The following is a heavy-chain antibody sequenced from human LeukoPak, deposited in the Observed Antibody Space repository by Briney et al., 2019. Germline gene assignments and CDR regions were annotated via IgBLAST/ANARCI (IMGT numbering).Heavy chain of an antibody. CDR2: IYYSGTT. V-gene: IGHV4-39*07. D-gene: IGHD3-3*01. J-gene: IGHJ4*02. CDR3: ARGVAVYPWYYDFWSGANQYFDY. Sequence: PSETLSLTCTVSGGSINYGGWIRQPPGKGLEWIGSIYYSGTTYYNPSLKSRVTISVDTSKNQFSLKLSSVTAADTAVYYCARGVAVYPWYYDFWSGANQYFDYWGQGTLVTVSS. CDR1: GGSINY.